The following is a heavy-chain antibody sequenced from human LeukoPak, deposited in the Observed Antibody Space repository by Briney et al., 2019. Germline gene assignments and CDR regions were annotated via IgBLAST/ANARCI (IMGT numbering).Heavy chain of an antibody. D-gene: IGHD1-7*01. CDR1: GYTFTGYY. Sequence: ASMKVSCKASGYTFTGYYMHWVRQAPGQGLEWMGWINPNSGGTNYAQKFQGRVTMTRDTSISTAYMELSRLRSDDTAVYYCARGTYNWNYVDAFDIWGQGAMVTVSS. CDR2: INPNSGGT. J-gene: IGHJ3*02. CDR3: ARGTYNWNYVDAFDI. V-gene: IGHV1-2*02.